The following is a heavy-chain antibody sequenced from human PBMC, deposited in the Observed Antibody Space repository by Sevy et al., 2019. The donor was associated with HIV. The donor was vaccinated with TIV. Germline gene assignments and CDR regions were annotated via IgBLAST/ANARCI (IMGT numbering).Heavy chain of an antibody. J-gene: IGHJ4*02. CDR2: ISVSGGGT. CDR1: GFTFSSYA. CDR3: ARSVVAGLYYFDY. D-gene: IGHD2-2*01. Sequence: GGSLRLSCAASGFTFSSYAMSWVRQAPGKGLEWVSTISVSGGGTYYADSVKGRFTISRDNSKNTLYLQMNSLRAEDTAVYYCARSVVAGLYYFDYWGQGTLVTVSS. V-gene: IGHV3-23*01.